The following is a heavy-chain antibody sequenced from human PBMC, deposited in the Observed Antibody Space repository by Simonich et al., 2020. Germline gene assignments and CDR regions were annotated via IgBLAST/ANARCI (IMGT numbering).Heavy chain of an antibody. CDR1: GFTFEDYA. CDR2: ISGNSGSI. V-gene: IGHV3-9*01. J-gene: IGHJ5*02. CDR3: AKDILAYSSSSWFDP. D-gene: IGHD6-6*01. Sequence: EVQLVESGGGLVQPGRSLRLSWAASGFTFEDYAMHWVRQAPGKGREWVSGISGNSGSIGYADSVKGRFTISRDNAKNSLYLQMNSLRAEDTALYYCAKDILAYSSSSWFDPWGQGTLVTVSS.